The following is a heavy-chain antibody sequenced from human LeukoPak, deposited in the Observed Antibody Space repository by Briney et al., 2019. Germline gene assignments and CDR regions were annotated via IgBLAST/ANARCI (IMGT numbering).Heavy chain of an antibody. Sequence: ASVKVSCKASGYTFTGYYMHWVRQAPGQGLEWMGWINPNSGGTDYAQKFQGRVTMTRDTFISTAYMERSRLRFDGTAGYYFWGVPGRDGYNWSWFDPWGKGTLVTVSS. CDR3: WGVPGRDGYNWSWFDP. J-gene: IGHJ5*02. V-gene: IGHV1-2*02. CDR1: GYTFTGYY. D-gene: IGHD5-24*01. CDR2: INPNSGGT.